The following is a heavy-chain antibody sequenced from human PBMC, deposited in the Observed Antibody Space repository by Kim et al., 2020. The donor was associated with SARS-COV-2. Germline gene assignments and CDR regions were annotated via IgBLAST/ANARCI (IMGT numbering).Heavy chain of an antibody. J-gene: IGHJ6*02. CDR2: IIPIFGTA. CDR3: ARVDYYGSGSYYPYYYYGMDV. D-gene: IGHD3-10*01. Sequence: SVKVSCKASGGTFSSYAISWVRQAPGQGLEWMGGIIPIFGTANYAQKFQGRVTITADESTSTAYMELSSLRSEDTAVYYCARVDYYGSGSYYPYYYYGMDVWGQGTTVTVSS. V-gene: IGHV1-69*13. CDR1: GGTFSSYA.